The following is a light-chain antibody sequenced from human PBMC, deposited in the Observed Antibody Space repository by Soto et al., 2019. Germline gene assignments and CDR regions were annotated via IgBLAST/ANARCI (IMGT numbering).Light chain of an antibody. V-gene: IGKV3-20*01. CDR3: QQFSSYPLT. J-gene: IGKJ4*01. CDR1: QYINTR. Sequence: EIVLTQSPATLSSFPGDRVTLSCRASQYINTRLAWYQQKPGQAPRLLIYDASSRATGIPDRFSGGGSGTDFTLTISRLEPEDFAVYYCQQFSSYPLTFGGGTKVDIK. CDR2: DAS.